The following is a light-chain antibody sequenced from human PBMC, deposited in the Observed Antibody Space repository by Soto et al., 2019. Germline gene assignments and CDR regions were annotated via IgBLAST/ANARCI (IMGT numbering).Light chain of an antibody. CDR1: SSDVGNYNY. CDR2: EVS. CDR3: SSYTSSSTPYV. Sequence: QSFLTQPASVSGSPGQSITISCTGTSSDVGNYNYVSWYQQHPGKVPKLMIYEVSNRPSGISNRFSGSKSGNTASLTISGLQAEDEADYYCSSYTSSSTPYVFGTGTKVTVL. V-gene: IGLV2-14*01. J-gene: IGLJ1*01.